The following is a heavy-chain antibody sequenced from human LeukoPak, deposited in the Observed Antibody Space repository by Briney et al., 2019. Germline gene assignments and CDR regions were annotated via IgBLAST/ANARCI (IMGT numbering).Heavy chain of an antibody. D-gene: IGHD6-25*01. CDR1: GFTFSSYG. V-gene: IGHV3-30*02. CDR2: VRYDGGSI. Sequence: GGSLRLSCAASGFTFSSYGMHWVRQAPGKGLEWVALVRYDGGSIYYVDSVKGRFITSRDNFKDTLYLQMNSLRIEDTAVYHCVKDHSSGLLGWGQGTLVTVSS. CDR3: VKDHSSGLLG. J-gene: IGHJ4*02.